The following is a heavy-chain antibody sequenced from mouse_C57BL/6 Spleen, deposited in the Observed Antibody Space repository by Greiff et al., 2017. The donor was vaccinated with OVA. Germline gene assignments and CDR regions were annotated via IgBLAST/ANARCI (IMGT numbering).Heavy chain of an antibody. CDR2: IDPSDSYT. CDR3: ARSGGLRRGYYFDY. J-gene: IGHJ2*01. V-gene: IGHV1-50*01. D-gene: IGHD2-2*01. Sequence: VQLQQPGAELVKPGASVKLSCKASGYTFTSYWMQWVKQRPGQGLEWIGEIDPSDSYTNYNQKFKGKATLTVDTSSSTAYMQLSSLTSEDSAVYYCARSGGLRRGYYFDYWGQGTTLTVSS. CDR1: GYTFTSYW.